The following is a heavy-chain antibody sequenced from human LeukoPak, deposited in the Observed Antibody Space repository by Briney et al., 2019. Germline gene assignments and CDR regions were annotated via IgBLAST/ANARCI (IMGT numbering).Heavy chain of an antibody. CDR1: GFIFSNAW. CDR3: ASAREYCGSAECYEYFQH. V-gene: IGHV3-53*01. Sequence: GGSLRLSCAASGFIFSNAWMSWVRQAPGKGLEWVSLIYSGGSTYYADSVKGRFTISRDNSRNTLFLQMNNLRAEDTALYFCASAREYCGSAECYEYFQHWGQGTLVIVSS. J-gene: IGHJ1*01. D-gene: IGHD2-21*01. CDR2: IYSGGST.